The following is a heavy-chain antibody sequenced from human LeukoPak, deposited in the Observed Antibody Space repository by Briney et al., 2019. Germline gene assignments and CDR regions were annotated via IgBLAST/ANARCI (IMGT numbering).Heavy chain of an antibody. Sequence: GGSLRLSCAASGFTFSSYAMHWVRQAPGKGLEWVAVISYDGSNKYYADSVKGRFTISRDNSKNTLYLQMNSLRAEDTAVYYCAREGAIAANDYWGQGTLVTVSS. CDR2: ISYDGSNK. CDR3: AREGAIAANDY. J-gene: IGHJ4*02. CDR1: GFTFSSYA. V-gene: IGHV3-30-3*01. D-gene: IGHD6-13*01.